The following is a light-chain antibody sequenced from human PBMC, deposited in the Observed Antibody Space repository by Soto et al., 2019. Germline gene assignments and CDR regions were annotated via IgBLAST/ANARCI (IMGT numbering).Light chain of an antibody. Sequence: IVMTQSPDSLAVSLGERATINCKSSQSVFYSSDNQNYLAWYQQKPGQPPKLLIYWSSTRESGVPDRFSGSGSGTDFSLTISSLQAEDVAVYYCQQSYSPPYTFGQGTKLEIK. J-gene: IGKJ2*01. CDR2: WSS. V-gene: IGKV4-1*01. CDR3: QQSYSPPYT. CDR1: QSVFYSSDNQNY.